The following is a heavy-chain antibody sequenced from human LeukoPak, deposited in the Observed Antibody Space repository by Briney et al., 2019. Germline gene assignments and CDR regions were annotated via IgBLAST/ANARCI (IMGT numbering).Heavy chain of an antibody. J-gene: IGHJ4*02. V-gene: IGHV3-23*01. D-gene: IGHD3-22*01. CDR1: GFIFSSHG. Sequence: GGSLRLSCVASGFIFSSHGMSWVRQAPGKGLEWVSGISGSGDNTYYADSVKGRFTISRDNSKNTLYVQVNSLGTEDTAAYYCAKGSYYDSSGSFYFDYWGQGTLVTVSS. CDR3: AKGSYYDSSGSFYFDY. CDR2: ISGSGDNT.